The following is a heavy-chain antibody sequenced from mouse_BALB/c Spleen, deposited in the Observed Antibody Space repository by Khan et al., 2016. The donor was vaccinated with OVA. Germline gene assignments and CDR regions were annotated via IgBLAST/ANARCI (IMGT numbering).Heavy chain of an antibody. CDR3: ERTNYGPFAY. J-gene: IGHJ3*01. CDR2: ISSGGDNI. V-gene: IGHV5-9*03. CDR1: GFTFRSFT. Sequence: EVELVESGGGLVKPGGSLKLSCAASGFTFRSFTMSWVRQTPEKRLEWVASISSGGDNIYYPDSVKARFTSSRADAKNNPYLQSMSLRSEDSALYYCERTNYGPFAYWGQGTLVTVSA. D-gene: IGHD1-1*02.